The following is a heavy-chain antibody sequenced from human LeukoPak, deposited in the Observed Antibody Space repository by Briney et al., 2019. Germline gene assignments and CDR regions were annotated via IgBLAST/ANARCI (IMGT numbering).Heavy chain of an antibody. V-gene: IGHV3-30-3*01. D-gene: IGHD3-10*01. Sequence: GGSLRLSCAASGFTFSSYAMSWVRQAPGKGLEWVSVISYDGSNKYYADSVKGRFTISRDNSKNTLYLQMNSLRAEDTAVYYCARDQQPFTIYYGMDVWGQGTTVTVSS. J-gene: IGHJ6*02. CDR1: GFTFSSYA. CDR3: ARDQQPFTIYYGMDV. CDR2: ISYDGSNK.